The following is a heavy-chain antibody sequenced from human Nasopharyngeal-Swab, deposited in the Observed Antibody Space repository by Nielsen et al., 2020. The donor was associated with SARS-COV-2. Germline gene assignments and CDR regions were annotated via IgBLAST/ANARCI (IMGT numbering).Heavy chain of an antibody. CDR3: ARRGVVVRGGYYFDY. CDR2: IYYSGST. V-gene: IGHV4-39*01. J-gene: IGHJ4*02. D-gene: IGHD2-15*01. Sequence: WIRQPPGKGLEWIGYIYYSGSTYYNPSLKSRVTISVDTSKNQFFLKLSSVTAADTAVYYCARRGVVVRGGYYFDYWGQGTLVTVSS.